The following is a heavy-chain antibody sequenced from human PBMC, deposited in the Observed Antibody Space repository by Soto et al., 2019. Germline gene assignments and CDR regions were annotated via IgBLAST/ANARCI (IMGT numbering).Heavy chain of an antibody. Sequence: QVHLVQSGAEVKKPGASVKVSCKGSGYAFTTYGITWVRQAPGQGLEWMGWISAHNGNTNYAQKPQGRVTVTRDTSTSTAYMELRRLRSDDTAVYYCARGRDGDDWGQGALVTVSS. CDR3: ARGRDGDD. V-gene: IGHV1-18*01. J-gene: IGHJ4*02. CDR1: GYAFTTYG. CDR2: ISAHNGNT.